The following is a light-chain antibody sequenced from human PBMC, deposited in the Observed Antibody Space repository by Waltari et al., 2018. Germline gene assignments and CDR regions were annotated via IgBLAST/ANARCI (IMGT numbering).Light chain of an antibody. V-gene: IGLV2-14*03. CDR2: DVS. CDR1: SSDVGGYDY. J-gene: IGLJ3*02. CDR3: SSYTSTTTRV. Sequence: QSALTQPASVSWSPGQSITISCTGTSSDVGGYDYVSWYQHNPGKAPKLIIYDVSNRTSEISNRFSGSKSGNTSSLTISGLPSEDEADYYCSSYTSTTTRVFGGGTKLTVL.